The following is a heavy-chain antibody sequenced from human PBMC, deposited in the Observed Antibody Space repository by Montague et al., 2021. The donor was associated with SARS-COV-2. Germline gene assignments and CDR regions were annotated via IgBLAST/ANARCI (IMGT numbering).Heavy chain of an antibody. J-gene: IGHJ6*02. CDR3: ARDPLDYGLWSSGSYYNAYYYYCGMDV. Sequence: SLRLSCAASGFTFSSYAMHWVRQAPGKGLEWVAVISYDGSNKYYADSVKGRFTISRDNSKNTLYLQMNSLSAEDTAVYYCARDPLDYGLWSSGSYYNAYYYYCGMDVWSQGTTVTVSS. CDR2: ISYDGSNK. V-gene: IGHV3-30-3*01. D-gene: IGHD3-10*01. CDR1: GFTFSSYA.